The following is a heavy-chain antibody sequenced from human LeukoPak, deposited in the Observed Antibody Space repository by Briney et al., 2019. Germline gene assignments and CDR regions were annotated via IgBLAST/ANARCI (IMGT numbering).Heavy chain of an antibody. J-gene: IGHJ4*02. CDR2: INSDGSST. D-gene: IGHD5-12*01. CDR3: ARSDSGQIDF. V-gene: IGHV3-74*01. Sequence: PGGSLRLSCAASGFTSSSYWRHWVRQAPAKGLVWVSRINSDGSSTNYADSVKGRFTISRDNAKNTLFLQMNSLRAEDAAVYYCARSDSGQIDFWGQGTLVTVSS. CDR1: GFTSSSYW.